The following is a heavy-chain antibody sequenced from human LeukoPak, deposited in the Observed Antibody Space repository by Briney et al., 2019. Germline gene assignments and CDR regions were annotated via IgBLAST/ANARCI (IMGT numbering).Heavy chain of an antibody. CDR3: ARGTQPSGWYDFDY. Sequence: PKASVKVSCKASGGTFSSYAISWVRQAPGQGLEWMGGIIPIFGTANYAQKFQGRVTITADKSTSTAYMELSSLRSEDTAVYYCARGTQPSGWYDFDYWGQGTLVTVSS. CDR1: GGTFSSYA. J-gene: IGHJ4*02. D-gene: IGHD6-19*01. V-gene: IGHV1-69*06. CDR2: IIPIFGTA.